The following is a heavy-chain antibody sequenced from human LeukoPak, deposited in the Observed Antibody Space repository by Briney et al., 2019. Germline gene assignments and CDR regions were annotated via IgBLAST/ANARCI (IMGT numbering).Heavy chain of an antibody. Sequence: ASVKVSCKASGYTSTIYYMHWVRQAPGQGLEWMGIINPSGGSTSYAQKFQGRVTMTRDTSTSTVYMELSSLRSEDTAVYYCARDLLYYYGSGSYYSLWGQGTLVTVSS. CDR1: GYTSTIYY. CDR2: INPSGGST. J-gene: IGHJ4*02. CDR3: ARDLLYYYGSGSYYSL. V-gene: IGHV1-46*01. D-gene: IGHD3-10*01.